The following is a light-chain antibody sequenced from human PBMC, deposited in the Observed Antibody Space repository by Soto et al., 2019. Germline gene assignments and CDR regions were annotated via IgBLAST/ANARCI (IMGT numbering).Light chain of an antibody. Sequence: DVQMTQSPSSLSASVGDRLTITCQASQDISNYLNWYQQTPGKAPKLLIYDASNLETGVASRFSGSGSGTDFTFTISSLQPEDFATYYCQQTYTTPEITFCQLTRLDIK. CDR1: QDISNY. V-gene: IGKV1-33*01. CDR3: QQTYTTPEIT. J-gene: IGKJ5*01. CDR2: DAS.